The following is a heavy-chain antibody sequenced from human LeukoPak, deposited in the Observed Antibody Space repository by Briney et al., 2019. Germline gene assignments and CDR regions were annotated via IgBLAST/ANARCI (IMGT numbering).Heavy chain of an antibody. D-gene: IGHD3-16*02. Sequence: QPGGSLRLSCAASGVSITNAWMNWVRQAPGMGLEWVSSSTGDSTLYADSVKGRFTISRDNSKNTLYLQMNSLRAEDTAVYYCAKYRSYSFDYWGQGTLVTVSS. J-gene: IGHJ4*02. V-gene: IGHV3-23*01. CDR2: STGDST. CDR1: GVSITNA. CDR3: AKYRSYSFDY.